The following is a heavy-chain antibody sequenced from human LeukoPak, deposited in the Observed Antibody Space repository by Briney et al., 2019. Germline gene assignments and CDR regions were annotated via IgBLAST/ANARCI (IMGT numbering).Heavy chain of an antibody. Sequence: GRSLRLSCAASGFTFSSYGMHWVRQAPGKGLEWVAVMWYDGSNKYYADSVKGRFPISRDNSKNTLYLQMNSLRAEDTAVYYCAREGIAAAGTRYYYYMDVWGKGTTVTVSS. V-gene: IGHV3-33*01. J-gene: IGHJ6*03. CDR3: AREGIAAAGTRYYYYMDV. CDR1: GFTFSSYG. D-gene: IGHD6-13*01. CDR2: MWYDGSNK.